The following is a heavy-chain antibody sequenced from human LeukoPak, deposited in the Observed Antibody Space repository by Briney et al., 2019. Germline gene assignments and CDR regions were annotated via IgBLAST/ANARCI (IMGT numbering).Heavy chain of an antibody. CDR3: ARGTGVPFWGY. V-gene: IGHV3-7*01. Sequence: GGSLRLSCATSGFIFSSYWMSWVRQAPGKGLEWVANIKQDGSEKEYADSVKGRFTISRDNAKNSLFLQVNSLRAEDMAMYYCARGTGVPFWGYWGQGTLVTVSS. D-gene: IGHD3-16*01. CDR1: GFIFSSYW. J-gene: IGHJ4*02. CDR2: IKQDGSEK.